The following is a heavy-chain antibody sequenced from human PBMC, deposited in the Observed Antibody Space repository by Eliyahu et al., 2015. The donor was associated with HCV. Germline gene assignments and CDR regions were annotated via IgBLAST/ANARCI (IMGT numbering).Heavy chain of an antibody. Sequence: EVQLVESGGGLVKPGGSLRLSCAASGFTFXSYSMNWVRQAPGKGLEWVSSISXSSSSYIYYADSVKGRFTISRDNAKNSLYLQMNSLRAEDTAVYYCARDGAPGYSSGWYGYWGQGTLVTVSS. V-gene: IGHV3-21*01. CDR3: ARDGAPGYSSGWYGY. CDR2: ISXSSSSYI. J-gene: IGHJ4*02. D-gene: IGHD6-19*01. CDR1: GFTFXSYS.